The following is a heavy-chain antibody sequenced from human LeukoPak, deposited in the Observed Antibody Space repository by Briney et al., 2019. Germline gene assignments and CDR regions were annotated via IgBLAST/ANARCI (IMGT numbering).Heavy chain of an antibody. V-gene: IGHV4-59*01. D-gene: IGHD2/OR15-2a*01. CDR2: IYYSGST. Sequence: SETLSLTCTVSGGSICSYYWSWIRQPPGKGLEWIGYIYYSGSTNYNPSLKSRVTISVDTSKNQFSLKLSSVTAADTAVYYCARDEGIYAGYYYGMDVWGKGTTVTVSS. J-gene: IGHJ6*04. CDR1: GGSICSYY. CDR3: ARDEGIYAGYYYGMDV.